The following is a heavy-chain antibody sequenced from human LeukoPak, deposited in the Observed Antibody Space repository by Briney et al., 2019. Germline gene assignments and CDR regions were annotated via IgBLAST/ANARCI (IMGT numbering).Heavy chain of an antibody. CDR3: AKDDPDYYDSSGSGIDY. CDR2: ISGSGGST. J-gene: IGHJ4*02. V-gene: IGHV3-23*01. D-gene: IGHD3-22*01. Sequence: PGGSLRLSCAASGFTFSSYAMSWVRQAPGKGLEWVSAISGSGGSTYYADSVKGRFTISRDSSKNTLYLQMNSLRAEDTAVYYCAKDDPDYYDSSGSGIDYWGQGTLVTVSS. CDR1: GFTFSSYA.